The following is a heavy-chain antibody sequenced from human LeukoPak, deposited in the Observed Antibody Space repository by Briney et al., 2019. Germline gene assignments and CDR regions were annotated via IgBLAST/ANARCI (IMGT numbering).Heavy chain of an antibody. CDR1: RFIFSDYS. Sequence: GGSLRLSCAASRFIFSDYSMNWVRQAPGKGLEWVSSITSTGRHIYYADLVKGRFTISRDNGKSSLFLQMNSLRAEDTAVYYCARVRSVGGNPHAFDIWGQGTMVTVSS. CDR2: ITSTGRHI. J-gene: IGHJ3*02. CDR3: ARVRSVGGNPHAFDI. D-gene: IGHD4-23*01. V-gene: IGHV3-21*01.